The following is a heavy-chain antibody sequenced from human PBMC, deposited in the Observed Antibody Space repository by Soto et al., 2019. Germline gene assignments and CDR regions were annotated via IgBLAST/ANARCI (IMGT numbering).Heavy chain of an antibody. Sequence: GASVKVSCKASGYTFTSYAISWVRQAPGQGLEWMGWINAGNGNTKYSQKFQGRVTITRDTSASTAYMELSSLRSEDTAVYYCARDLREAYDILTGYYSVSAVPWFDPWGQGTLVTVSS. J-gene: IGHJ5*02. CDR3: ARDLREAYDILTGYYSVSAVPWFDP. V-gene: IGHV1-3*01. CDR1: GYTFTSYA. D-gene: IGHD3-9*01. CDR2: INAGNGNT.